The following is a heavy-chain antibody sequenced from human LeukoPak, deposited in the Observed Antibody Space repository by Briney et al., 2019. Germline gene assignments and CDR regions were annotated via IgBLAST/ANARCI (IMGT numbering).Heavy chain of an antibody. CDR3: ARAGYSSGWYVFFDI. V-gene: IGHV1-18*01. Sequence: ASVKVSCKASGYTFTSYGISGVRQAPGQGLEWMGWISAYNGNTNYAQKLQGRVTMTTDTSTSTAYMELRSLRSDDTAVYYCARAGYSSGWYVFFDIWGQGTMVTVSS. D-gene: IGHD6-19*01. J-gene: IGHJ3*02. CDR2: ISAYNGNT. CDR1: GYTFTSYG.